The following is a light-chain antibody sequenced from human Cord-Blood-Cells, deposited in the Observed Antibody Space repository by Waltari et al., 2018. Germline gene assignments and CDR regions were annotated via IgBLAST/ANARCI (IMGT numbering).Light chain of an antibody. V-gene: IGKV4-1*01. Sequence: IVMTQSPDSLAVSLGARATITCKSSQSVLYSSNNKNYLAWYQQKPGQPPKLLIYWASTRESGVPDRFSGSGSGTDFTLTISSLQAEDVAVYYCQQYYSTLYTFGQGTKLEIK. CDR2: WAS. CDR1: QSVLYSSNNKNY. J-gene: IGKJ2*01. CDR3: QQYYSTLYT.